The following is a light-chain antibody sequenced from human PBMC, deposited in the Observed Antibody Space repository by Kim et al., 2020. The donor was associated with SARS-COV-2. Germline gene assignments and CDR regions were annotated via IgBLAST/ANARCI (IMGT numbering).Light chain of an antibody. Sequence: ASVGDRGTITCRASQDISNYLAWFQLKPGKAPKRLIYAASALQPGVPSRFSGSGSGTDFTLTVTSLQPEDVATYYCQKCDSAPWTFGQGTKVDIK. CDR1: QDISNY. V-gene: IGKV1-27*01. J-gene: IGKJ1*01. CDR2: AAS. CDR3: QKCDSAPWT.